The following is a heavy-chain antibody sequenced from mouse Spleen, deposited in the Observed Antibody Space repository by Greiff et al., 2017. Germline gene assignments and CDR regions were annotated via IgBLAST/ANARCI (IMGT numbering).Heavy chain of an antibody. CDR2: ISSGGGNT. CDR3: ARHRYDGYAMDY. V-gene: IGHV5-9-3*01. CDR1: GFTFSSYA. Sequence: EVQLVESGGGLVKLGGSLKLSCAASGFTFSSYAMSWVRQTPEKRLEWVATISSGGGNTYYPDSVKGRFTISRDNAKNTLYLQMSSLKSEDTAMYYCARHRYDGYAMDYWGQGTSVTVSS. D-gene: IGHD2-14*01. J-gene: IGHJ4*01.